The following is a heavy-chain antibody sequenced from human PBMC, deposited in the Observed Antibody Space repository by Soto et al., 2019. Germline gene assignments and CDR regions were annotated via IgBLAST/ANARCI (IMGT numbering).Heavy chain of an antibody. D-gene: IGHD2-15*01. J-gene: IGHJ6*02. CDR1: GYTFTSYG. Sequence: QVPLVQSGAEVKKPGASVMVSCKTSGYTFTSYGISRVRQAPGQGLEWMGWISAYNGNTNYAQKLQGRVTMTTDTSTSTAYMELRSLRSDDTAVYYCARSCYCSGGSCYAWDGMDVWGQGTTVTVSS. CDR3: ARSCYCSGGSCYAWDGMDV. CDR2: ISAYNGNT. V-gene: IGHV1-18*01.